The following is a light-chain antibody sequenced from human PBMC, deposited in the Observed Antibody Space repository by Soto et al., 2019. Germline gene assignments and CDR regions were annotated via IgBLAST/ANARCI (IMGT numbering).Light chain of an antibody. V-gene: IGLV1-40*01. Sequence: QTVVTQPPSVSGAPGQRVTISCTGSSSNIGAGYYVHWYQQLPGTAPKLLIYGNSNRPSGVPDRFSGSKSGTSASLAITGLQAEDEADYYCQSYDSSLSVFYVFGTGTKVTLL. CDR1: SSNIGAGYY. CDR2: GNS. CDR3: QSYDSSLSVFYV. J-gene: IGLJ1*01.